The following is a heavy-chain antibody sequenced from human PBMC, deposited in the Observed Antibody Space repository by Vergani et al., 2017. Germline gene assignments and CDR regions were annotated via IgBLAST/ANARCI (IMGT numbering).Heavy chain of an antibody. CDR3: ARAGIWLPNN. V-gene: IGHV4-34*02. Sequence: QVQLQQWGAGLVKPSETLSLTCVVHGGSLSGSYWSWIRQPPGKGLVWIGEINHSGSANYNPSLQSRVTISIDTSKNQFSLRLFSVTAADTAVYYCARAGIWLPNNWGQGTLVTVS. J-gene: IGHJ4*02. D-gene: IGHD3-9*01. CDR2: INHSGSA. CDR1: GGSLSGSY.